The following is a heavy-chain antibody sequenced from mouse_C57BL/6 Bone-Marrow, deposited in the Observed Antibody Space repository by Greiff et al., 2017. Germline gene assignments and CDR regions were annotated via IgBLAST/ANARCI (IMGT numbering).Heavy chain of an antibody. V-gene: IGHV5-6*01. CDR1: GFTFSSYG. CDR3: ARPKRGNYFDY. J-gene: IGHJ2*01. CDR2: ISSGGSYT. Sequence: EVQGVESGGDLVKPGGSLKLSCAASGFTFSSYGMSWVRQTPDKRLEWVATISSGGSYTYYPDSVKGRFTISRDNAKNTLYLQMSSLKSEDTAMDYCARPKRGNYFDYWGQGTTRTVSS.